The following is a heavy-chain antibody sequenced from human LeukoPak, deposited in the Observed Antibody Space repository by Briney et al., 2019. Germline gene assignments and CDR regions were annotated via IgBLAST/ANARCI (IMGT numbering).Heavy chain of an antibody. V-gene: IGHV4-34*01. CDR1: GGSFSGYY. CDR3: ARIRLLRSWFDP. CDR2: INHSGST. J-gene: IGHJ5*02. D-gene: IGHD2-15*01. Sequence: SETLSLTCAVYGGSFSGYYWSWIRQPPGKGLEWIGEINHSGSTNYNPSLKSRVTISVDTSKNQFSLKLSSVTAADTAVYYCARIRLLRSWFDPWGQGTLVTVSS.